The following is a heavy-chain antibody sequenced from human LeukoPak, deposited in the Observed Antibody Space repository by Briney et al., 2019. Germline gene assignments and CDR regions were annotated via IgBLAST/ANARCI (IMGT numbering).Heavy chain of an antibody. CDR1: GGSISSSNW. D-gene: IGHD6-13*01. CDR2: IYHSGST. J-gene: IGHJ4*02. CDR3: ARAKADSSSWYSDY. V-gene: IGHV4-4*02. Sequence: PSGTLSLTCAVSGGSISSSNWWSWVRQPPGKGLEWIGEIYHSGSTNYNPSLKSRVTISVDKSKNQFSLKLSSVTAADTAVYHCARAKADSSSWYSDYWGQGTLVTVSS.